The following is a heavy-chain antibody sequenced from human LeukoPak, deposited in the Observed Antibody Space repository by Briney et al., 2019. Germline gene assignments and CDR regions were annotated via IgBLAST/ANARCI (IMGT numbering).Heavy chain of an antibody. CDR1: GFTFSDHY. CDR3: ARGKIAARPSYFDY. D-gene: IGHD6-6*01. CDR2: ISSSGSTI. V-gene: IGHV3-11*01. Sequence: GGSLRLSCAASGFTFSDHYMSWIRQAPGKGLEWVSYISSSGSTIYYADSVKGRFTISRDNAKNSLYLQMDSLRAEDTAVYYCARGKIAARPSYFDYWGQGTLVTVSS. J-gene: IGHJ4*02.